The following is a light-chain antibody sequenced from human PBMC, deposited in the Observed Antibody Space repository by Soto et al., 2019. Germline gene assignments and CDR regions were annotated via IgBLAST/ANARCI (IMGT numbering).Light chain of an antibody. V-gene: IGKV1-39*01. Sequence: DIQMTQSPSSLSALVGDSVTVTCRASHPIGTSLHWYQQRAGTAPKVLISAATKLQSGVPSRFSGRGSGTDFTLTISNLQPEDSATYFCQQGYNTFWTFGRGTKVDI. J-gene: IGKJ1*01. CDR1: HPIGTS. CDR3: QQGYNTFWT. CDR2: AAT.